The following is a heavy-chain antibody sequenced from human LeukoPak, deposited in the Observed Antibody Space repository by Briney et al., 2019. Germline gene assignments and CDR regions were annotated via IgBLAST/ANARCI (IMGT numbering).Heavy chain of an antibody. J-gene: IGHJ4*02. CDR2: ISGSGVST. D-gene: IGHD3-10*01. V-gene: IGHV3-23*01. CDR3: AKDDGNPYGSGSYFDY. Sequence: GGSLRLSCAASGFTFASYAMTWVRQAPGKGLEWVSAISGSGVSTYYADSAKGRFTISRDNSKNTLYLQMNSLRAEDTAVYYCAKDDGNPYGSGSYFDYWGQGTLVTVSS. CDR1: GFTFASYA.